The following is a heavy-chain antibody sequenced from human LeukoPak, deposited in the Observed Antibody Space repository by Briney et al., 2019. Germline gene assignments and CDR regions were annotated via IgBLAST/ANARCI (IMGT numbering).Heavy chain of an antibody. CDR3: ARDRSSSWYYFEY. Sequence: VASVKVSCKASGYTFTSYTFSWVRQAPGQGLEWMGWISAYNGNTKYVQKFQGRVTMTTDTSTSTAYMEVRSLRSDDTAVYYCARDRSSSWYYFEYWGQGALVTVSS. V-gene: IGHV1-18*01. J-gene: IGHJ4*02. CDR2: ISAYNGNT. D-gene: IGHD6-13*01. CDR1: GYTFTSYT.